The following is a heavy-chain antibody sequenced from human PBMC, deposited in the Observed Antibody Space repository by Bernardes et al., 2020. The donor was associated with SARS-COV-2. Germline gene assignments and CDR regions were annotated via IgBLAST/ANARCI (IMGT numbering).Heavy chain of an antibody. D-gene: IGHD6-19*01. V-gene: IGHV1-3*01. CDR2: INAGNGKT. CDR1: GFTFTNHA. Sequence: ASVKVSCKASGFTFTNHAMNWVRQAPGQRLEWMGWINAGNGKTKYSQKFQGRVTITRDTSESTAHMELSSLRSEDTAVYYCARGIWSTAEAGYYYDYWGQGTLVTVSS. CDR3: ARGIWSTAEAGYYYDY. J-gene: IGHJ4*02.